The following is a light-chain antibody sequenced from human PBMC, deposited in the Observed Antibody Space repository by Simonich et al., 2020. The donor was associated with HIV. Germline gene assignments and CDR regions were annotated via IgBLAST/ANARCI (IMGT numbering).Light chain of an antibody. Sequence: QSVLTQPPSASGTPGQRVTISCSGSSPNIGRNTVNWYQQPPGTAPKRLIYSNNQRPSGVPDRFSGSIDSSSTSASLPISGLKTEDEANYYCQSYDSSNQVFGGGTQLTVL. J-gene: IGLJ7*01. CDR2: SNN. CDR3: QSYDSSNQV. V-gene: IGLV1-44*01. CDR1: SPNIGRNT.